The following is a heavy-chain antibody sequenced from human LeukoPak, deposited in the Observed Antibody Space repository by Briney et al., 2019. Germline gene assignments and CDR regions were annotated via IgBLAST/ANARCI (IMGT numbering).Heavy chain of an antibody. J-gene: IGHJ4*02. CDR1: GYTFTGYY. CDR2: INSKSSGA. Sequence: ASVKVSCKASGYTFTGYYMHWVRQAPRQGLEWMGWINSKSSGANYAQKFQGRVSMTRDTSISTAYMELSRLDSADTAVYYCARGRFIVASAFDYWGQGTLVTVSS. D-gene: IGHD3-22*01. CDR3: ARGRFIVASAFDY. V-gene: IGHV1-2*02.